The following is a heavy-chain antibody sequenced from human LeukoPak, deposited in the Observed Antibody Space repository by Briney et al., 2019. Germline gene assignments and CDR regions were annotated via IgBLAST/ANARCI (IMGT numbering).Heavy chain of an antibody. CDR1: GGSFSGYY. J-gene: IGHJ4*02. CDR2: INHSGST. CDR3: ARGWVVPAAIDY. V-gene: IGHV4-34*01. Sequence: PSETLSLTCAVYGGSFSGYYWSWIRHPPGRGLEWIGEINHSGSTNYNPSLKSRVTISVDTSKNQFSLKLSSVTAADTAVYYCARGWVVPAAIDYWGQGTLVTVSS. D-gene: IGHD2-2*01.